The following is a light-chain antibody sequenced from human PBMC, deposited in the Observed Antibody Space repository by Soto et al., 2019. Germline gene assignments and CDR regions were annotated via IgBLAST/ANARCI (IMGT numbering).Light chain of an antibody. CDR2: DAS. V-gene: IGKV3-11*01. CDR3: QQRSSGPWT. CDR1: QRVXTD. Sequence: EVMVTQSPVTLSVSQWERATLSCRHSQRVXTDFLWPEQKPGEAPRVLXDDASNRATGIPARLSGSGSGTDFTLTISSLEPEDFAVYYCQQRSSGPWTFGQGTKVDIK. J-gene: IGKJ1*01.